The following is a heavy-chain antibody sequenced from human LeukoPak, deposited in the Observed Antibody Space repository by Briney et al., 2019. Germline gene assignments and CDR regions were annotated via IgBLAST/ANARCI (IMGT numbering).Heavy chain of an antibody. Sequence: GGSLRHSCEAPEFTVSSNYMSWVRQAPGKGLEWVSVIYSGGSSYCADSVKGRFTISRDNPKDTLYLQMNSLRAEDTAVYYCARDVGRGYYFDYWGQGTLVTVSS. CDR3: ARDVGRGYYFDY. V-gene: IGHV3-53*01. CDR1: EFTVSSNY. D-gene: IGHD3-10*01. J-gene: IGHJ4*01. CDR2: IYSGGSS.